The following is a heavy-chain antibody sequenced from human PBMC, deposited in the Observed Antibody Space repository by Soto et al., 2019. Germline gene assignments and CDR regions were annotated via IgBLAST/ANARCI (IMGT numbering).Heavy chain of an antibody. Sequence: EVQLVESGGGLIQPGGSLKLSFAASGFPVAKNKMTWVRQAPGKGLEWVSLIYSTGTTKYADSVKGRFTVSRDNAKNTLYLQMNSLRAEDTAVYYCAKDGRGSGSHYNSFGYWGQGTLVTVSS. V-gene: IGHV3-53*01. CDR2: IYSTGTT. D-gene: IGHD3-10*01. J-gene: IGHJ4*02. CDR1: GFPVAKNK. CDR3: AKDGRGSGSHYNSFGY.